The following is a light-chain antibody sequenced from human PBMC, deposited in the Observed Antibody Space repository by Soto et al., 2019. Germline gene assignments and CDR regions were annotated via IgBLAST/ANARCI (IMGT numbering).Light chain of an antibody. V-gene: IGLV2-14*01. CDR1: SSDVGAYDF. J-gene: IGLJ1*01. Sequence: ALTQPASVSGSPGQSITIACTGSSSDVGAYDFVSWYQQHPGKAPKFIIYGVYNRPSGVSARFSGSKSGNTASLTISGLRPEDEADYYCTSYTSSSTYLFGTGTKVTVL. CDR3: TSYTSSSTYL. CDR2: GVY.